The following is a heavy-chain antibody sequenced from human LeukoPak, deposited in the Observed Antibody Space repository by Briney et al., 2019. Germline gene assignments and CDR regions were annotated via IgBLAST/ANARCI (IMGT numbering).Heavy chain of an antibody. Sequence: ASVKVSCKASGYTFTSYGISWVRQAPGQGLAWMGWISAYNGNTNYAQKLQGRVTMTTDTSTSTAYMELRSLRSDDTAVYYCASAMGIAAAGNDYGMDVWGQGTTVTVSS. D-gene: IGHD6-13*01. CDR3: ASAMGIAAAGNDYGMDV. J-gene: IGHJ6*02. CDR2: ISAYNGNT. CDR1: GYTFTSYG. V-gene: IGHV1-18*01.